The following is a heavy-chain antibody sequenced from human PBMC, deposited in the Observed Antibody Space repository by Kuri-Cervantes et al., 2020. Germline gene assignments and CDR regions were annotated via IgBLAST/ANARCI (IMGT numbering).Heavy chain of an antibody. CDR2: IDPTDSDT. CDR3: ARRYDFWSGYYSGYFDY. Sequence: GGSLRLSCKGSGYSFSSYWVAWVRQMPGEGLEWMGIIDPTDSDTRYSPSFQGQVTISVDQATSTAYLQWISLKASDTAMYYCARRYDFWSGYYSGYFDYWGQGTLVTVSS. D-gene: IGHD3-3*01. CDR1: GYSFSSYW. V-gene: IGHV5-51*01. J-gene: IGHJ4*02.